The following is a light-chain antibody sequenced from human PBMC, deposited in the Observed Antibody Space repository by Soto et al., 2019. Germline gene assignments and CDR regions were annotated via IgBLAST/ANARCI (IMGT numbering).Light chain of an antibody. J-gene: IGLJ1*01. CDR1: GSDVGAYGY. CDR3: DSYTSSSSYA. CDR2: DVS. V-gene: IGLV2-14*01. Sequence: QSVLAQPASVSGSPGQSITISCTGTGSDVGAYGYVSWYQQHPGQAPKLIIYDVSNRPSGVSDRFSGSKSGNTASLTISGLQSEDEADYYCDSYTSSSSYAFGTGTKVT.